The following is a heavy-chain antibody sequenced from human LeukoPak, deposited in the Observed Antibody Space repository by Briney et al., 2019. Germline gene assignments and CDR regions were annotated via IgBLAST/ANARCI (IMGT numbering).Heavy chain of an antibody. CDR1: GYTFTSYD. J-gene: IGHJ5*01. Sequence: ASVKVSCKASGYTFTSYDINWVRQATGQGLEWMGWMNPNSGNTGYAQKFQGRVTMTRNTSISTAYMELSSLRSEDTAVYYCARGYPKPPITMVRGVYPFDPWGQGTLVTVSS. CDR3: ARGYPKPPITMVRGVYPFDP. D-gene: IGHD3-10*01. CDR2: MNPNSGNT. V-gene: IGHV1-8*01.